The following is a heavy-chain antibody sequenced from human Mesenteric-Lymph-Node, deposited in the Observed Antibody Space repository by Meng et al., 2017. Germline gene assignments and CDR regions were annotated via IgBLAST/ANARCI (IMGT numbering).Heavy chain of an antibody. J-gene: IGHJ3*02. D-gene: IGHD1-26*01. CDR2: ISGSGGST. Sequence: GESLKISCAASGFTFSSYAMSWVRQAPGKGLEWVSAISGSGGSTYYADSVKGRFTISRDNSKNTLYLQLHSLRAEDTAMYYCSRGIGWNVLDIWGQGTMVTVSS. CDR3: SRGIGWNVLDI. V-gene: IGHV3-23*01. CDR1: GFTFSSYA.